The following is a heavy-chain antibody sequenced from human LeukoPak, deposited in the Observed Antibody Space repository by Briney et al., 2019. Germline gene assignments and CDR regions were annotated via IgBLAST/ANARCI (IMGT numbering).Heavy chain of an antibody. D-gene: IGHD3-22*01. CDR2: ISSDGSNK. J-gene: IGHJ4*02. V-gene: IGHV3-30-3*01. CDR1: GFTFSNYA. Sequence: GRSLRLSCAASGFTFSNYAMHWVRQAPGKGLEWVAAISSDGSNKYYADSVKGRFTISRDNSKNTLYLQMNSLRAEDTAVYSCASHYDTSGYRYFDFWGQGTLVTVSS. CDR3: ASHYDTSGYRYFDF.